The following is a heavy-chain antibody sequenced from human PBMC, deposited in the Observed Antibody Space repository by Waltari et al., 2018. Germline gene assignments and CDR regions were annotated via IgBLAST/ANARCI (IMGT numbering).Heavy chain of an antibody. D-gene: IGHD3-3*01. V-gene: IGHV3-7*01. CDR1: GFTFSSYW. CDR3: ASQTLTIFGVVTKDY. Sequence: EVQLVESGGGLVQPGGSLRLSCAASGFTFSSYWMSWVRQPPGKGLEWVANIKQDGSEKYYVDSVKGRFTISRDNAKNSLYLQMNSLRAEDTAVYYCASQTLTIFGVVTKDYWGQGTLVTVSS. CDR2: IKQDGSEK. J-gene: IGHJ4*02.